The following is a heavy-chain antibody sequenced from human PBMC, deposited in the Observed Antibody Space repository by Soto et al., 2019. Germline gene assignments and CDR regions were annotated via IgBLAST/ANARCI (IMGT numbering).Heavy chain of an antibody. Sequence: QVQLVQSGAEVKKPGASVKVSCKASGYTFTSYYMHWVRQAPGQGLEWMGIINPSGGSTSYAQKFQGGVTMTRDTSTSTVYMELSSLRSEDTAVYYCARDKAGYYDSSGPSHAFDIWGQGTMVTVSS. D-gene: IGHD3-22*01. CDR2: INPSGGST. CDR1: GYTFTSYY. CDR3: ARDKAGYYDSSGPSHAFDI. J-gene: IGHJ3*02. V-gene: IGHV1-46*01.